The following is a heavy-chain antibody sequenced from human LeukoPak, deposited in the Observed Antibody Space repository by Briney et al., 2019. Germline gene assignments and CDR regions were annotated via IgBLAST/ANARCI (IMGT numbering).Heavy chain of an antibody. CDR3: ARDQGAALWLSYYMDV. J-gene: IGHJ6*03. CDR1: GFTFCDYY. Sequence: GGSLRLSCAASGFTFCDYYMSWIRQAPGKGLEWVSYISSSSSYIYYADSVKGRFTIPRDNAKNSLYLQMNSLRAEDTAVYYCARDQGAALWLSYYMDVWGKGTTVTVSS. CDR2: ISSSSSYI. D-gene: IGHD5-18*01. V-gene: IGHV3-11*06.